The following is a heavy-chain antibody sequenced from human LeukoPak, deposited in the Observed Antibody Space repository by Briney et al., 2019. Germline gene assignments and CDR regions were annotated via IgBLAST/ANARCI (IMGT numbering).Heavy chain of an antibody. J-gene: IGHJ4*02. CDR1: GGTFSSYA. CDR2: IIAIFVTA. Sequence: VKVSCKASGGTFSSYAISWVRQAPGQGLEWMGGIIAIFVTANYAQKFQGRVTITADESTSTAYMELSSLRSEDTAVYYCARDGDEGYCSSTSCYYDYWGQGTLVT. D-gene: IGHD2-2*01. CDR3: ARDGDEGYCSSTSCYYDY. V-gene: IGHV1-69*01.